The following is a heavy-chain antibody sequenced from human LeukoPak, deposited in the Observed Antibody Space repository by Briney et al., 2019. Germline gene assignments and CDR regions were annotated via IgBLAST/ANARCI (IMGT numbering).Heavy chain of an antibody. Sequence: GGSLRLSCAASGFTFSSYAMSWVRQAPGKGLEWVSAISRSGGSTYYADSVKGRFTISRDNSKNTLYLQMNSLRAEDTAVYYCAKAKAYCSGGSCYSLDYWGQGTLVTVSS. J-gene: IGHJ4*02. CDR2: ISRSGGST. CDR3: AKAKAYCSGGSCYSLDY. D-gene: IGHD2-15*01. CDR1: GFTFSSYA. V-gene: IGHV3-23*01.